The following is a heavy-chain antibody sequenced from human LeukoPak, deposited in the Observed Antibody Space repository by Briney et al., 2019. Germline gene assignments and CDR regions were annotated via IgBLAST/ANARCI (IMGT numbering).Heavy chain of an antibody. J-gene: IGHJ4*02. CDR2: INPNSGGT. D-gene: IGHD2-2*01. CDR1: GYTFTGYY. Sequence: ASVKVSCKASGYTFTGYYMHWVRQAPGQGLEWMGWINPNSGGTNYAQKFQGRVTMTRDTSISTAYMELSRLRSDDTAVYYCASLPGYCSSTSCYVLAVAGTNHADYWGQGTLVIVSS. CDR3: ASLPGYCSSTSCYVLAVAGTNHADY. V-gene: IGHV1-2*02.